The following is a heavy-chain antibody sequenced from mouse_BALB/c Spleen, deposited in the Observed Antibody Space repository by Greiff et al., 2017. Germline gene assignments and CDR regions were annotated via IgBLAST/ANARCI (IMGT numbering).Heavy chain of an antibody. CDR1: GFNIKDTY. Sequence: EVMLVESGAELVKPGASVKLSCTASGFNIKDTYMHWVKQRPEQGLEWIGRIDPANGNTKYDPKFQGKATITADTSSNTAYLQLSSLTSEDTAVYYCARWDYPFDYWGQGTTLTVSS. V-gene: IGHV14-3*02. J-gene: IGHJ2*01. D-gene: IGHD2-4*01. CDR2: IDPANGNT. CDR3: ARWDYPFDY.